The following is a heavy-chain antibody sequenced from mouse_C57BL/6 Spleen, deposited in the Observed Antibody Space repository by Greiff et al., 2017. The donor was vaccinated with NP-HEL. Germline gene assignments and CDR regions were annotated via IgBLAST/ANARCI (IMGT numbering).Heavy chain of an antibody. D-gene: IGHD2-12*01. CDR3: ARNGIGIRRGYYFDY. Sequence: QVQLQQPGTELVKPGASVKLSCKASGYTFTSYWMHWVKQRPGQGLEWIGNINPSNGGTNYNEKFKSKATLTVDKSYSTAYMQLSSLTSEDSAVYYCARNGIGIRRGYYFDYRGQGTTLPVSS. CDR1: GYTFTSYW. J-gene: IGHJ2*01. V-gene: IGHV1-53*01. CDR2: INPSNGGT.